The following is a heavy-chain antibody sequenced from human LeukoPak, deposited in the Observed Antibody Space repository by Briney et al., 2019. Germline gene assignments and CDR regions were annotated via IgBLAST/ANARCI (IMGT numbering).Heavy chain of an antibody. CDR2: IYNGGRL. Sequence: SETLSLTCAVSGGSISIGIYSWAWIWQAPEKGLEWIGSIYNGGRLYYNPSLMSRVTISVDRSKNQFSLELSSVTAADTAVYYCVRGGGHDYYDSSGYHYWGQGTLVTVSS. J-gene: IGHJ4*02. D-gene: IGHD3-22*01. V-gene: IGHV4-30-2*01. CDR1: GGSISIGIYS. CDR3: VRGGGHDYYDSSGYHY.